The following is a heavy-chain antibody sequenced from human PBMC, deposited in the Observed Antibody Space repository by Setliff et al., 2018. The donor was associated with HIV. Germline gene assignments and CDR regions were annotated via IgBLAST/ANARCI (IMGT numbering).Heavy chain of an antibody. Sequence: PGESLKISCKGSGYSFTSYWIGWVRQMPGKGLEWMGIIHPSDSNTRHSPSFRGQVTISADKSISTAYLQWSSLKASDTAMYYCASSITVAAGRSHYYYAMDVWGQGTTVTVSS. CDR3: ASSITVAAGRSHYYYAMDV. D-gene: IGHD2-15*01. CDR1: GYSFTSYW. CDR2: IHPSDSNT. J-gene: IGHJ6*02. V-gene: IGHV5-51*01.